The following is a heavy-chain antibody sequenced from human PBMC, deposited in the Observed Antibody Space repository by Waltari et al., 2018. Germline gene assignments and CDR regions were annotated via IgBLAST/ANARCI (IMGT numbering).Heavy chain of an antibody. Sequence: QVQLRESGPGLVKPSETLSLTCNVSGGPFSYDYWHWFRQPPGKGLEWIGYIYDTGTTNYNPSLKSRVTISLDTSKSQFSLSLNSLTAADTAVYYCAREKRNDYGESFDYWGQGIPVTVSS. J-gene: IGHJ4*02. CDR3: AREKRNDYGESFDY. CDR2: IYDTGTT. D-gene: IGHD4-17*01. CDR1: GGPFSYDY. V-gene: IGHV4-59*01.